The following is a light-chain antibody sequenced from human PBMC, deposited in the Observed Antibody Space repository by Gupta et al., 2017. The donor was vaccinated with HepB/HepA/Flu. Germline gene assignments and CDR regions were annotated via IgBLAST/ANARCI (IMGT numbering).Light chain of an antibody. Sequence: SSELTQDPAVSVALGQTASNTCQGDSLRSYYASWYQQKPGQAPVLVIYGKNNRPSGIPDRFSGSSSGNTASLTITGAQAEDEADYYCNSRDSSGNHWVFGGGTKLTVL. CDR2: GKN. V-gene: IGLV3-19*01. CDR1: SLRSYY. CDR3: NSRDSSGNHWV. J-gene: IGLJ3*02.